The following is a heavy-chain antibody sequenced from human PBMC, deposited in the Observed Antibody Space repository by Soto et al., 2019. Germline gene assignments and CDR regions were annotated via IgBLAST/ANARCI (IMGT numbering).Heavy chain of an antibody. D-gene: IGHD1-26*01. V-gene: IGHV4-59*01. J-gene: IGHJ6*02. CDR3: ARGGANWKTEHFYNMDV. CDR2: VYYTEST. CDR1: GGSMTNYY. Sequence: QVQLQESGPGLVKPSETLSLTCTVSGGSMTNYYWSWIRQPPGKGLEWIGYVYYTESTDSNPSLRSRVTISVDTSKNHFSLKLNSVTAADTAVYYCARGGANWKTEHFYNMDVWGQGTTVTVSS.